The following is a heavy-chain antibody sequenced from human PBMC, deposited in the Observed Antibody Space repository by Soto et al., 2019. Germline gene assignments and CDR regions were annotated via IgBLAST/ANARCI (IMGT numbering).Heavy chain of an antibody. D-gene: IGHD3-9*01. V-gene: IGHV4-34*01. CDR2: INHSGST. Sequence: QGQLQQWGAGLLKPSETLSLTCAVYGGSFSGYYWSWIRQPPGKGLEWIGEINHSGSTHYNPSLKRRVTISVDTSKNQFSLKLGSVTAADTAVYYCARAYDMLTGYTGTDYWGQGTLVTVAS. J-gene: IGHJ4*02. CDR3: ARAYDMLTGYTGTDY. CDR1: GGSFSGYY.